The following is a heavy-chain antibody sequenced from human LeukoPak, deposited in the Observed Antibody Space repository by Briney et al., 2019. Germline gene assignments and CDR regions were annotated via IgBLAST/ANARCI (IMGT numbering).Heavy chain of an antibody. J-gene: IGHJ4*02. Sequence: PGGSLRLSCAASGFTFSSYAMSWVRQAPGKGLEWVAVIWYDGSNKNYADSVKGRFTISRDNSKNTLYLQMNSLRAEDTAVYYCARDVILVGATPEEGLLDYWDQGTLVTVSS. CDR2: IWYDGSNK. CDR1: GFTFSSYA. CDR3: ARDVILVGATPEEGLLDY. D-gene: IGHD1-26*01. V-gene: IGHV3-33*08.